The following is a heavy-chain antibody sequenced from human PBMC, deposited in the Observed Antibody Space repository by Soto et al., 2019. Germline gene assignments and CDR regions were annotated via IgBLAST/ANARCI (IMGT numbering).Heavy chain of an antibody. CDR3: ARGMSGYVYYYYYMDV. D-gene: IGHD5-12*01. V-gene: IGHV1-2*04. CDR1: GYTFTGYY. CDR2: INPNSGGT. J-gene: IGHJ6*03. Sequence: ASVKVSCKASGYTFTGYYMHWVRQAPGQGLEWMGWINPNSGGTNYAQKFQGWVTMTRDTSISTAYMELSRLRSDDTAVYYCARGMSGYVYYYYYMDVWGKGTTVTVSS.